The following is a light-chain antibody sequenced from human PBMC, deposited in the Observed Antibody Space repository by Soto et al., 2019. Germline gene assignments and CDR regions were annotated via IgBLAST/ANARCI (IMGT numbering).Light chain of an antibody. CDR2: GAS. Sequence: EIVMTQPPATLSVSPGERATLSCRASQSVSSNLAWYQQKPGQAPRLLIYGASTRATGIPARFSGSGSGTEFTLTISSLQSEDFAVYYYQQYNNWPPWTFGQGTKVEIK. CDR3: QQYNNWPPWT. V-gene: IGKV3-15*01. CDR1: QSVSSN. J-gene: IGKJ1*01.